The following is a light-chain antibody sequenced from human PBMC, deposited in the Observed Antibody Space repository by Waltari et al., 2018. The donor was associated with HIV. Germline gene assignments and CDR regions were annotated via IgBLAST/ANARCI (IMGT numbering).Light chain of an antibody. CDR3: SSFTTSHKLL. J-gene: IGLJ2*01. Sequence: QSALTQPASMYGSPGQSITLSCTGTSRAIGGYAYVSWYQQHPGKFPKLILYGVTERPSGISSRFSGSRSGATASLTISGLQTEDEADYYCSSFTTSHKLLFGGGTQVTVL. CDR2: GVT. V-gene: IGLV2-14*03. CDR1: SRAIGGYAY.